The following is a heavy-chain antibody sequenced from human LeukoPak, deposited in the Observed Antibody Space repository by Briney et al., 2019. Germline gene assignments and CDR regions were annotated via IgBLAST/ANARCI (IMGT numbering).Heavy chain of an antibody. D-gene: IGHD3-3*01. CDR3: ARSIRFLGSPAPLNAFDI. CDR2: ISGSGGST. V-gene: IGHV3-21*01. J-gene: IGHJ3*02. CDR1: GFTFSSYW. Sequence: GGSLRLSCAASGFTFSSYWMHWVRQGPGKGLEWVSAISGSGGSTYYADSVKGRFTISRDNAKNSLYLQMNSLRAEDTAVYYCARSIRFLGSPAPLNAFDIWGQGTMVTVSS.